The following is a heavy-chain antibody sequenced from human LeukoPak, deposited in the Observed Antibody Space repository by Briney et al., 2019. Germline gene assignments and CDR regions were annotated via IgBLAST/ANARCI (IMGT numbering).Heavy chain of an antibody. V-gene: IGHV4-39*07. D-gene: IGHD2-21*02. CDR2: IYYTGSN. CDR1: GDSVRSSTYY. J-gene: IGHJ4*02. Sequence: PSETLSLTCTVSGDSVRSSTYYWGWIRQPPGAGLEWIGSIYYTGSNYYNPSLKSRVTISVDTSKNQFFLKLSSVTAADTAVYYCARGSIVVVTAIPYIPIDYWGQGTLVTVSS. CDR3: ARGSIVVVTAIPYIPIDY.